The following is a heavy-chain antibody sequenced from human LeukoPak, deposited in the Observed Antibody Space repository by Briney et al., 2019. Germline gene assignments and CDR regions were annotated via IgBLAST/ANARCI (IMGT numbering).Heavy chain of an antibody. CDR2: INAGNGNT. J-gene: IGHJ6*02. D-gene: IGHD3-10*01. Sequence: ASVKVSCKASGYTFTSYAMHWVRQAPGQRLECMGWINAGNGNTKYSQKFQGRVTMTRNTSISTAYMELSSLRSEDTAVYYCALQYYGSDIYGMDVWGQGTTVTVSS. CDR1: GYTFTSYA. V-gene: IGHV1-3*01. CDR3: ALQYYGSDIYGMDV.